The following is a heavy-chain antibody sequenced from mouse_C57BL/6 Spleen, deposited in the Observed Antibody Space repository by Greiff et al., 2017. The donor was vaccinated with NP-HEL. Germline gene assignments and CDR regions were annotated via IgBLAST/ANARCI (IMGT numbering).Heavy chain of an antibody. V-gene: IGHV1-59*01. J-gene: IGHJ1*03. CDR1: GYTFTSYW. CDR3: ARIDLNVGV. Sequence: QVQLQQPGAELVRPGTSVKLSCKASGYTFTSYWMHWVKQRPGQGLEWIGVIDPSDSYTNYNQKFKGKATLTVDTSSSTAYMQLSSLTSEDSAVYYCARIDLNVGVWGTGTTVTVSS. CDR2: IDPSDSYT.